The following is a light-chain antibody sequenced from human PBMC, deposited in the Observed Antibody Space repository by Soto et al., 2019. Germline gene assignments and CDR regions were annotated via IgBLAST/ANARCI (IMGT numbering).Light chain of an antibody. CDR2: EVT. CDR3: SSYAGRDIWV. J-gene: IGLJ3*02. CDR1: SVDINY. Sequence: QSALTQPPSASGSRGQSVTISCTGTSVDINYVSWFQQHPGKAPKLIICEVTKRPSGVPDCFSGSKSGNTASLTVSGLQDDDEADYYCSSYAGRDIWVFGGGTKVTVL. V-gene: IGLV2-8*01.